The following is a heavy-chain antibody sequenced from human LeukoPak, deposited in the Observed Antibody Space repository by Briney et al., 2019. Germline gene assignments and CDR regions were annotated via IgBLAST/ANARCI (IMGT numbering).Heavy chain of an antibody. J-gene: IGHJ4*02. CDR3: ARHVVAVGFDY. CDR1: GFTFSSYS. D-gene: IGHD3-22*01. Sequence: GGSLRLSCAASGFTFSSYSMNWVRQAPGKGLEWVSYISSSSSTIYYADSVKGRFTISRDNAKNSLYLHMNSLRAEDTAVYYCARHVVAVGFDYWGQGTLVTVSS. CDR2: ISSSSSTI. V-gene: IGHV3-48*01.